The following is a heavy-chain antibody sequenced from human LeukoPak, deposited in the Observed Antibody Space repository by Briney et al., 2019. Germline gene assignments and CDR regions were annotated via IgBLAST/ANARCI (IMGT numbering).Heavy chain of an antibody. J-gene: IGHJ4*02. Sequence: GGSLRLSCAASGFTLSDHYMDWVRQAPGKGLEWVGRTRNKANSYTTIYAASVKDRFTISRDDSKNSLYLQMFSLKTEDTAVYYCARVRSGSLDYWGQGTLVTVSS. CDR2: TRNKANSYTT. D-gene: IGHD1-26*01. V-gene: IGHV3-72*01. CDR1: GFTLSDHY. CDR3: ARVRSGSLDY.